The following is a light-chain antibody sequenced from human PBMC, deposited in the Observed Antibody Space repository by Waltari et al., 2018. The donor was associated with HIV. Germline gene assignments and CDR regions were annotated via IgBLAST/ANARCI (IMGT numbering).Light chain of an antibody. Sequence: QSALTQPASVSGSPGQSITISCTGTTSDIGNYNYVSWYQHHPGRAPKLIIYEVSHRPSGVSKRFSGSKSGNTASLTVSGLHAEDEGDYYCSSYSSSTSPYVFGTGTKVTVV. CDR3: SSYSSSTSPYV. V-gene: IGLV2-14*01. CDR2: EVS. J-gene: IGLJ1*01. CDR1: TSDIGNYNY.